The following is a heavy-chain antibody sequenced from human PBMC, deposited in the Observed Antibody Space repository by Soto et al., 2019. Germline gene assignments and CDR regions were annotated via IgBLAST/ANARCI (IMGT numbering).Heavy chain of an antibody. CDR2: IYYSGST. CDR3: ARADSELWFGEDY. D-gene: IGHD3-10*01. J-gene: IGHJ4*02. CDR1: GGSISSGDYY. V-gene: IGHV4-30-4*01. Sequence: PSETLSLTCTVSGGSISSGDYYWSWIRQPPGKGLEWIGYIYYSGSTYYNPSLKSRVTISVDTSKNQFSLKLSSVTAADTAVYYCARADSELWFGEDYWGQGTLVTVSP.